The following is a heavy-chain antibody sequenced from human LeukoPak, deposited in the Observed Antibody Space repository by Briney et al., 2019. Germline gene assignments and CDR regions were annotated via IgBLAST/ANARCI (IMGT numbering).Heavy chain of an antibody. J-gene: IGHJ4*02. CDR3: ARVVDYGDYYYFDY. Sequence: GASVKVSCKASGYTLTSYGISWVRQPPGHALEWLGWTSAYNGNTNYAQKLQGRVTMTTDTSTSTAYMELRSLRSDDTAVYYCARVVDYGDYYYFDYWGQGTLVTVSS. D-gene: IGHD4-17*01. V-gene: IGHV1-18*01. CDR2: TSAYNGNT. CDR1: GYTLTSYG.